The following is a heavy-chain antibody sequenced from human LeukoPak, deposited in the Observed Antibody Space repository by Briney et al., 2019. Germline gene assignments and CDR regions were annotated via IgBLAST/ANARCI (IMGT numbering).Heavy chain of an antibody. J-gene: IGHJ4*02. CDR3: ARDISRWNELDS. CDR2: IYSSGST. V-gene: IGHV4-39*02. Sequence: HPSETLSLTCTVSGGSISSSSYYWGWIRQPSGKGLEWIGSIYSSGSTDYNPSLKSRVTISVDTTKNRFSLNLSSLTAADTAVYYCARDISRWNELDSWGQGTLVTVSS. D-gene: IGHD1-1*01. CDR1: GGSISSSSYY.